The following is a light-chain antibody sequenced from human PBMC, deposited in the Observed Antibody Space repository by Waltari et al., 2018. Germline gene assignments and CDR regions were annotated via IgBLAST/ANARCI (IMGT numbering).Light chain of an antibody. CDR2: DAS. Sequence: EIVLTQSPGTLSLSPGESATLSCRATQSVGRSLAWYQQKPGQAPRLLIYDASKRATGIPERCSGGGSGTDFSLTISRLETEDFAVYYCQMYVRLPVTFGQGTKVEIK. CDR3: QMYVRLPVT. J-gene: IGKJ1*01. CDR1: QSVGRS. V-gene: IGKV3-20*01.